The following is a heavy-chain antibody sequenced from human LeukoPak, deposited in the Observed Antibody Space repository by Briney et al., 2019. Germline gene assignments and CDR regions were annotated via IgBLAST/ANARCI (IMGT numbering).Heavy chain of an antibody. J-gene: IGHJ4*02. CDR1: GYRFTSYG. CDR2: TSGYNGNT. D-gene: IGHD2-2*01. Sequence: SVKVSCKASGYRFTSYGISWVRQAPGQGLEWMGWTSGYNGNTNYAQKLQGRVTMTTDTSTSTAYMELRSLRSDDTAVYYCAREYCSTTRCYMADYWGQGTLVTVSS. V-gene: IGHV1-18*01. CDR3: AREYCSTTRCYMADY.